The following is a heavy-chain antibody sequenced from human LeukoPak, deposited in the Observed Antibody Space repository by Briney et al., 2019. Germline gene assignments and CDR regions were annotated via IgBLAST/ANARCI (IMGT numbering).Heavy chain of an antibody. Sequence: PGGSLRLSCAASGFTFSTYAMSWVRQAPGKGLDWVSEISGTGGITFYADSVKGRFTISRDNSKNTLYLQMNSLRVEDTAVYYCASHYDTSGYHYFDFWGQGTRVTVSS. CDR3: ASHYDTSGYHYFDF. CDR2: ISGTGGIT. D-gene: IGHD3-22*01. V-gene: IGHV3-23*01. J-gene: IGHJ4*02. CDR1: GFTFSTYA.